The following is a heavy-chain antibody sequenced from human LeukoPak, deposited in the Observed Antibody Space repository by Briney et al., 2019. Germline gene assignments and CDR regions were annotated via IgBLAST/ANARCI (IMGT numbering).Heavy chain of an antibody. CDR3: ARVLAYYGSGSYSYFDY. V-gene: IGHV3-7*03. CDR1: GFTFSSYW. Sequence: GGSLRLSRAASGFTFSSYWMSWVRQAPGKGLEWVANIKQDGSEKYYVDSVKGRFTISRDNAKNSLYLQMNSLRAEDTAVYYCARVLAYYGSGSYSYFDYWGQGTLVTVSS. D-gene: IGHD3-10*01. J-gene: IGHJ4*02. CDR2: IKQDGSEK.